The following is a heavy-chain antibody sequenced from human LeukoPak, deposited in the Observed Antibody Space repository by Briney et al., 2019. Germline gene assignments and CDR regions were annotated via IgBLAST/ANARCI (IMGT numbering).Heavy chain of an antibody. D-gene: IGHD6-13*01. Sequence: PSETLSLTCAVYGGSFSGYYWSWIRQPPGKGLEWIGEINHSGSTNYNPSLTSRVTISVDTSKNQFSLKLSSVTAADTAVYYCARGRDRGYSSSWLEPWGQGTLVTVSS. CDR3: ARGRDRGYSSSWLEP. V-gene: IGHV4-34*01. CDR2: INHSGST. J-gene: IGHJ5*02. CDR1: GGSFSGYY.